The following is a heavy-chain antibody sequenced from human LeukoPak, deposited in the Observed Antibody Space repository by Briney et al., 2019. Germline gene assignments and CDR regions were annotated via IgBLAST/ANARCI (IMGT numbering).Heavy chain of an antibody. CDR1: GFTFSSYA. D-gene: IGHD6-6*01. CDR2: ISYDGSNK. CDR3: ATWEYSSSPKYFQH. J-gene: IGHJ1*01. Sequence: GRSLRLSCAASGFTFSSYAMHWVRQAPGKGLEWVAVISYDGSNKYYADSVKGRFTISRDNSKNTLYLQMNSLRAEDTAVYYCATWEYSSSPKYFQHWGQGTLVTVSS. V-gene: IGHV3-30-3*01.